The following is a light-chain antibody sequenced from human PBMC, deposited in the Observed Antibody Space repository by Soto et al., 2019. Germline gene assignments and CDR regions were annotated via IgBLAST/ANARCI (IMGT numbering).Light chain of an antibody. Sequence: EIVLTQSPGTLSLSPGERATLSCRASQSVSSSYLAWYQQKPGQAPRLLIYGASSRATGIPDRCSGSGSGTDFTLTISRLEPDDFAVYYCQQYGSSPRFTFGPGTKVDIK. CDR2: GAS. CDR1: QSVSSSY. J-gene: IGKJ3*01. V-gene: IGKV3-20*01. CDR3: QQYGSSPRFT.